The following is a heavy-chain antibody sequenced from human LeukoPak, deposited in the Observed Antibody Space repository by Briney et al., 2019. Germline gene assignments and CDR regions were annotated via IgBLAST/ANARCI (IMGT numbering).Heavy chain of an antibody. V-gene: IGHV3-23*01. Sequence: PGGSLRLSCVASGFTFRSYAMSWVRQAPGKGLEWVSGMSGSGGSTYYADSVKGRFTISRDNSKNTLYLQMNSLRAEDTAVYYCARDPYYYDSSGYPFYWGRGTLVTVSS. D-gene: IGHD3-22*01. CDR3: ARDPYYYDSSGYPFY. J-gene: IGHJ4*02. CDR1: GFTFRSYA. CDR2: MSGSGGST.